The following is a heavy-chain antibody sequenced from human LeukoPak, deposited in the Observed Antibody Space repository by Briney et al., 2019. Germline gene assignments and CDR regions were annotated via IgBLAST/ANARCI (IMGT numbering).Heavy chain of an antibody. V-gene: IGHV4-39*07. CDR2: IYYSGST. CDR3: ARDRMATINY. CDR1: GGSISSSSYY. Sequence: PSETLSLTCTVSGGSISSSSYYWGWIRQPPGKGLEWIGSIYYSGSTYYNPSLKSRVTISVDTSKNQFSLKLSSVTAADTAVYYCARDRMATINYWGQGTLVTVSS. D-gene: IGHD5-24*01. J-gene: IGHJ4*02.